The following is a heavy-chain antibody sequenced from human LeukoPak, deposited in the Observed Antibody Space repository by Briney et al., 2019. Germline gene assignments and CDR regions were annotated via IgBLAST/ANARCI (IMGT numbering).Heavy chain of an antibody. J-gene: IGHJ4*02. D-gene: IGHD6-13*01. Sequence: PGRSLRLSCAASGFTFDDYAMHWVRQAPGKGLEWVSGISWNSGSIGYADSVKGRFTISRDNAKNSLYLQMNSLRAEDMALYYCAKGIRYSSSWYVFDYWGQGTLVTVSS. CDR1: GFTFDDYA. CDR3: AKGIRYSSSWYVFDY. CDR2: ISWNSGSI. V-gene: IGHV3-9*03.